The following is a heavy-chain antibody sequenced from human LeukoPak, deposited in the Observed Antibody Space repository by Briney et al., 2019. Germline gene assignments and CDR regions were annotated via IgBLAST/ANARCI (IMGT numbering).Heavy chain of an antibody. D-gene: IGHD3-16*01. Sequence: GGSLRLSCAVSGLTFNVAWMSWVRQAPGRGLEWIGRIKSKTDGETTDYAAPVRGRFSISRDDSKDTLYLQMNSLKTEDTAVYYCITDPSYETNNWGQGTLVTVSS. CDR2: IKSKTDGETT. J-gene: IGHJ4*02. CDR1: GLTFNVAW. CDR3: ITDPSYETNN. V-gene: IGHV3-15*01.